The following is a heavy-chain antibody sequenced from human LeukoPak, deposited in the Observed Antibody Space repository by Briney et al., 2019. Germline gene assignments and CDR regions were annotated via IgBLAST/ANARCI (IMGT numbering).Heavy chain of an antibody. CDR2: FSGSGGST. CDR1: GFTFSSYA. D-gene: IGHD6-19*01. J-gene: IGHJ4*02. Sequence: RGGSLRLSCAASGFTFSSYAMTWVRQAPGKGLEWVSTFSGSGGSTYYADSVKGRFTISRDNSKNTLYLQMNSLRAEDTALYYCAKAPPCHSSGWCSLDYWGQGTLVTVSS. CDR3: AKAPPCHSSGWCSLDY. V-gene: IGHV3-23*01.